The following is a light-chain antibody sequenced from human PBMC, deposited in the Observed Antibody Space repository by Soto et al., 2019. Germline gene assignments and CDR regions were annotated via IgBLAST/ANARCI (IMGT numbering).Light chain of an antibody. CDR3: SAYTSPSTLGV. CDR1: TSDIGGYNY. CDR2: DVS. J-gene: IGLJ2*01. V-gene: IGLV2-14*03. Sequence: QSALTQPASVSGSPGQSITISCTGTTSDIGGYNYVSWYQQHPGKAPKLMIYDVSNRPSGVSYRFSGSKSGNTASLTISGLQAEDEADYYCSAYTSPSTLGVFGGGTKLTVL.